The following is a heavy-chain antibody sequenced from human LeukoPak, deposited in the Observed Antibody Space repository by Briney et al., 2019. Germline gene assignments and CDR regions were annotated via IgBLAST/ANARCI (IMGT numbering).Heavy chain of an antibody. CDR1: GYTFTSYD. J-gene: IGHJ6*03. Sequence: ASVKVSCKASGYTFTSYDINWVRQATGQGLEWMGWMNPNSGNTGYAQKFQGRVTMTRNTSISTAYMELSSLRSEDTAVYYCARGQGNTMVRGVLYYYYYMDVWGKGTTVTISS. D-gene: IGHD3-10*01. CDR2: MNPNSGNT. V-gene: IGHV1-8*01. CDR3: ARGQGNTMVRGVLYYYYYMDV.